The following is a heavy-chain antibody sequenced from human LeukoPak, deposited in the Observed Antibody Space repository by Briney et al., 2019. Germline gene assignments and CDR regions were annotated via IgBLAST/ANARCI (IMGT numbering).Heavy chain of an antibody. CDR3: ARTLSNDSSGYYRANLIDY. CDR2: FYYSGGT. D-gene: IGHD3-22*01. Sequence: PSETLSLTCTFSVGSISRGGYYWSWIRQPPGKGLEWIGYFYYSGGTYYNPSLKSQVTIAVDTSKTQFSLKLSSMTAADTAVYYWARTLSNDSSGYYRANLIDYWGQGTLVTVSS. J-gene: IGHJ4*02. CDR1: VGSISRGGYY. V-gene: IGHV4-31*01.